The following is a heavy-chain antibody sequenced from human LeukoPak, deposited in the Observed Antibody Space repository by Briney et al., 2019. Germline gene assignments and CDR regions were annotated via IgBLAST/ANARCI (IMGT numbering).Heavy chain of an antibody. J-gene: IGHJ6*02. CDR3: AIPPLSGTGSSRPLAEMDV. V-gene: IGHV3-11*04. CDR1: GFTFSDNY. CDR2: ISRSGSTI. Sequence: GGSLRLSCAASGFTFSDNYMSWVRQAPGKGLEWVSYISRSGSTIYYADSVKGRFTISRDNAKNSLHLQMNSLRAEDTAVYYCAIPPLSGTGSSRPLAEMDVWGQGTTVTVSS. D-gene: IGHD3-10*01.